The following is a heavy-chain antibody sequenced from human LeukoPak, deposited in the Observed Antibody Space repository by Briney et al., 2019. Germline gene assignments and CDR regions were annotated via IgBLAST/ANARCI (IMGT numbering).Heavy chain of an antibody. CDR3: AREEGYYDSSGYSNRFDP. CDR2: INSDGSST. D-gene: IGHD3-22*01. CDR1: GFTFSSYW. J-gene: IGHJ5*02. V-gene: IGHV3-74*01. Sequence: GGSLRLSCAASGFTFSSYWMHWVRQAPGKGLVWVSRINSDGSSTSYADSVKGRFTISRDNAKNTLYLQMNSLRAEDTAVYYCAREEGYYDSSGYSNRFDPWGQGTLVTVSS.